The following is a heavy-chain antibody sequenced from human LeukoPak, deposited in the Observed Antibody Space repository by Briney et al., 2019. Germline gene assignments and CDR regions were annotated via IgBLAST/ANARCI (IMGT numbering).Heavy chain of an antibody. D-gene: IGHD1-14*01. Sequence: GGSLRLSCAASGFTFSNYWMNWLRQAPGKGLEWVANIKQDGSEKYYVDSVKGRFTISRDNAKNSLYLQMNSLRAEDAGVYYCAKEGAYPIITYDSWGQGTLLTVSS. CDR3: AKEGAYPIITYDS. J-gene: IGHJ5*01. CDR2: IKQDGSEK. V-gene: IGHV3-7*01. CDR1: GFTFSNYW.